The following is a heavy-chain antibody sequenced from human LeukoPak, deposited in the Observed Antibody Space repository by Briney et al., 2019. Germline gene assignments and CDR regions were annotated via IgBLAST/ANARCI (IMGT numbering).Heavy chain of an antibody. Sequence: SETLSLTCAVYGGSFSSYYWSWIRQPPGKGLEWIGEINHSGGTNYNPSLKSRVTISVDTSKNQFSLKLSSVTAADTAVYYCARRNPFPWVVNFDYWGQGTLVTVSS. CDR1: GGSFSSYY. CDR2: INHSGGT. V-gene: IGHV4-34*01. J-gene: IGHJ4*02. D-gene: IGHD4-23*01. CDR3: ARRNPFPWVVNFDY.